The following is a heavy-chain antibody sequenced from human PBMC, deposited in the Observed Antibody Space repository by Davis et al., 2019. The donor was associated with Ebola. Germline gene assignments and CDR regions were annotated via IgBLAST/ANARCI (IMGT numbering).Heavy chain of an antibody. J-gene: IGHJ4*02. D-gene: IGHD5-24*01. Sequence: PGGSLRLSCAASGFTFSSYGMHWVRQAPGKGLEWVAVISYDGSNKYYADSVKGRFTISRDNSKNTLYLQMNSLRAEDTAVYYCAKDFERPERWLQSGPFDYWGQGTLVTVSS. CDR3: AKDFERPERWLQSGPFDY. CDR2: ISYDGSNK. CDR1: GFTFSSYG. V-gene: IGHV3-30*18.